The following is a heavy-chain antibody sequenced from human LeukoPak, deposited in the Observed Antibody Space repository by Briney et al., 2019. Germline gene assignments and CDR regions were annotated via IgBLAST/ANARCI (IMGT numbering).Heavy chain of an antibody. CDR2: IYPGDSDT. CDR3: ARSGGVDTAMVAPDY. J-gene: IGHJ4*02. V-gene: IGHV5-51*01. Sequence: GESLKISCKGSGYSFTSYWIGWVRQMPGKGLEWMGIIYPGDSDTRYSPSFQGQVTISADKSISTAYLQWSSLKASDTAMYYCARSGGVDTAMVAPDYWGQGTLVTVSS. D-gene: IGHD5-18*01. CDR1: GYSFTSYW.